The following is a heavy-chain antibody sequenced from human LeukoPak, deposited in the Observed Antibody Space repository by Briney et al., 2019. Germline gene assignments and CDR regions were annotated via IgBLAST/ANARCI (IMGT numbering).Heavy chain of an antibody. D-gene: IGHD5-12*01. CDR3: AKGAYDYIEIAYFDY. V-gene: IGHV3-23*01. Sequence: GGSLRPSCVPSGFTFNTFARNWFRRAQGRGLEWFSLIIGSSGSTFYADSVKGRFTISRDKSKNTLYLQMSSLRAEDTAVYYCAKGAYDYIEIAYFDYWGQGSLVTVSS. CDR2: IIGSSGST. CDR1: GFTFNTFA. J-gene: IGHJ4*02.